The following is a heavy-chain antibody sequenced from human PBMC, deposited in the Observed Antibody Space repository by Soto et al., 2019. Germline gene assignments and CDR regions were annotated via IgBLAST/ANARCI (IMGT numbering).Heavy chain of an antibody. CDR3: ARWPIRFLEWFPPPLYYYYGMDV. Sequence: ASVKVSCKASGYTFTSYDINWVRQATGQGLEWMGWMNPNSGNTGYAQKFQGRVTMTRNTSISTAYMELSSLRSEDTAVYYCARWPIRFLEWFPPPLYYYYGMDVWGQGTTVTVSS. D-gene: IGHD3-3*01. V-gene: IGHV1-8*01. CDR1: GYTFTSYD. CDR2: MNPNSGNT. J-gene: IGHJ6*02.